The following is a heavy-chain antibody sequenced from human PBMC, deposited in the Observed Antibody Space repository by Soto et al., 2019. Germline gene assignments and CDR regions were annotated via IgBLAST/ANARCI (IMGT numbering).Heavy chain of an antibody. D-gene: IGHD1-26*01. CDR3: AKAGQGRRAPNWFDP. V-gene: IGHV3-23*01. CDR1: GFTFSSYA. J-gene: IGHJ5*02. CDR2: ISGSGGST. Sequence: EVQLLESGGGLVQPGGSLRLSCAASGFTFSSYAMSWVRQAPGKGLEWVSAISGSGGSTYYADSVKGRFTISRDNSKNTLYLQMNSLSAEDTAVYYCAKAGQGRRAPNWFDPWGQGTLVTVSS.